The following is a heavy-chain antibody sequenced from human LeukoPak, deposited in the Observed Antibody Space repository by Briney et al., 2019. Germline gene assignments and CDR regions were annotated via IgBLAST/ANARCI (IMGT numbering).Heavy chain of an antibody. CDR3: ARARGQLWLWNY. CDR1: GYTFTSYY. J-gene: IGHJ4*02. V-gene: IGHV1-46*01. D-gene: IGHD5-18*01. CDR2: INPSGGST. Sequence: ASVKVSCKASGYTFTSYYMHWVRQAPGQGLEWMGIINPSGGSTSYAQKFQGRVTTTRDTSTSTVYMELSSLRSEDTAVYYCARARGQLWLWNYWGQGTLVTVSP.